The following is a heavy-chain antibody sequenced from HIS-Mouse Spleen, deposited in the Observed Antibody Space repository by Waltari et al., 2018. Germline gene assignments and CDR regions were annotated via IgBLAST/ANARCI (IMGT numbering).Heavy chain of an antibody. J-gene: IGHJ2*01. Sequence: QLQLQESGPGLVKPSETLSLTCTVSGGSISSSSYYWGWSRQPPGKGLEWIGSIYYSGRTYYNPSLKSRVTISVDTSKNQFSLKRSSVTAADTAVYYCAREIPYSSSWYDWYFDLWGRGTLVTVSS. V-gene: IGHV4-39*07. CDR3: AREIPYSSSWYDWYFDL. CDR2: IYYSGRT. CDR1: GGSISSSSYY. D-gene: IGHD6-13*01.